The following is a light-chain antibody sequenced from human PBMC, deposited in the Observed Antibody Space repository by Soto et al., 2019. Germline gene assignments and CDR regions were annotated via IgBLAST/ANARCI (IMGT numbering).Light chain of an antibody. CDR2: RAS. V-gene: IGKV3-15*01. CDR1: QNIGSN. Sequence: EIVMTQSPLTLSVSPGESATLSCRASQNIGSNLAWYNQKPGQAPRILIHRASTRATGIPATFSGSGSGTEFTLTISSLQSEDFAVYHCEQYHSWPLTFGGGTKVEI. J-gene: IGKJ4*01. CDR3: EQYHSWPLT.